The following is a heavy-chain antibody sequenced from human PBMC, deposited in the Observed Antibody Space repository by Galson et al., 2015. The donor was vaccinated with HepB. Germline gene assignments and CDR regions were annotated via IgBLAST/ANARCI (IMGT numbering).Heavy chain of an antibody. D-gene: IGHD1-26*01. CDR3: ARGFPRGGSYVDY. CDR2: MNPNSGNT. V-gene: IGHV1-8*02. Sequence: QSGAEVKKPGESLKISCKGSGYTFTSYDINWVRQATGQGLEWMGWMNPNSGNTGYAQKFQGRVTMTRNTSISTAYMELSSLRSEDTAVYYCARGFPRGGSYVDYWGQGTLVTVSS. CDR1: GYTFTSYD. J-gene: IGHJ4*02.